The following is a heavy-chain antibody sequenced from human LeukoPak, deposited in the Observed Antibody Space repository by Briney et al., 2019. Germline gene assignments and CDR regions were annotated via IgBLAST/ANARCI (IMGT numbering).Heavy chain of an antibody. CDR1: GYSISSAYY. Sequence: SETLSLTCTVSGYSISSAYYWGWIRQPPGEGLEWIGSIYYSGSTYYNPSLKSRVTISVDTSKNQFSLNLSSVTAADTAVYYSSRHLLTGRYYYYYYYMDVWGKGTPVTVSS. D-gene: IGHD2/OR15-2a*01. J-gene: IGHJ6*03. V-gene: IGHV4-38-2*02. CDR2: IYYSGST. CDR3: SRHLLTGRYYYYYYYMDV.